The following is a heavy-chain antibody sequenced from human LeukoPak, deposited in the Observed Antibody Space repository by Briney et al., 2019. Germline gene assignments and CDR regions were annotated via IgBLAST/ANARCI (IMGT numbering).Heavy chain of an antibody. V-gene: IGHV1-2*02. D-gene: IGHD2-15*01. CDR3: ARGPSGAAAGYLSGAFLNY. J-gene: IGHJ4*02. CDR2: INTNSGGT. Sequence: ASVKVSCKASGYTFTGYYLHWVRQAPGQGLEWMGWINTNSGGTNYAKKLQARVTMTRDTSITTAYLELSKLKSDDTAVYYCARGPSGAAAGYLSGAFLNYWGQGTLVTVSS. CDR1: GYTFTGYY.